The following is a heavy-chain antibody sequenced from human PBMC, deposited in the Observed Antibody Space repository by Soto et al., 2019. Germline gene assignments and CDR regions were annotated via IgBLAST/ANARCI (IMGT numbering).Heavy chain of an antibody. D-gene: IGHD5-12*01. CDR1: GGSLTGYY. J-gene: IGHJ4*02. CDR3: ARGQEGIVATH. CDR2: IKDGGST. Sequence: QVQLQQWGAGLLKPSETLSLTCAVNGGSLTGYYWSWIRQPPGKGLEWIGEIKDGGSTNYSPSLRSRVTISADTFKNQCSLRLNSVTAADTAVYFCARGQEGIVATHWDQGTLVTVSS. V-gene: IGHV4-34*01.